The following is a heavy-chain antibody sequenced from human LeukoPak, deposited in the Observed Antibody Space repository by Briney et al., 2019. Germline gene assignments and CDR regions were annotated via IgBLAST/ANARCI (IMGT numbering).Heavy chain of an antibody. D-gene: IGHD3-22*01. CDR3: AREYPPRYYYDSSGYLDY. Sequence: PSQTLSLTRTVSGGSISSGGYYWSWIRQHPGKGLEWIVCIYYSGSTYYNPSLKSRVTISVDTSKNQFSLKLSSVTAEDTAVYYCAREYPPRYYYDSSGYLDYWGQGTLVTVSS. V-gene: IGHV4-31*03. CDR1: GGSISSGGYY. J-gene: IGHJ4*02. CDR2: IYYSGST.